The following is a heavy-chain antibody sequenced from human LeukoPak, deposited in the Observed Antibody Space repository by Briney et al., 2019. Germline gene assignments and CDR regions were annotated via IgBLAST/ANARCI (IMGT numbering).Heavy chain of an antibody. CDR2: IIPIFGTA. D-gene: IGHD2-2*01. Sequence: SVKVSCKASGDTFSSYAISWVRQAPGQGLEWMGGIIPIFGTANYAQKFQGRVTITADESTSTAYMELSSLRSEDTAVYYCARDSGGVVPAAMVDYWGQGTLVTVSS. CDR3: ARDSGGVVPAAMVDY. CDR1: GDTFSSYA. J-gene: IGHJ4*02. V-gene: IGHV1-69*13.